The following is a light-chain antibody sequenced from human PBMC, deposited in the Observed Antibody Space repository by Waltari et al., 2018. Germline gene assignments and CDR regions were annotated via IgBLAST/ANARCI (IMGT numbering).Light chain of an antibody. CDR1: DIRSKS. V-gene: IGLV3-21*04. Sequence: SYVLAQPHPVSVAPGETARITCGGRDIRSKSVHWYQQKPGQAPRLVIYYDSARPSGIPERFSGSNSGNTSTLTISRVEAGDEADYYCQVWDNTSDHVFGTGTTVTVL. CDR2: YDS. J-gene: IGLJ1*01. CDR3: QVWDNTSDHV.